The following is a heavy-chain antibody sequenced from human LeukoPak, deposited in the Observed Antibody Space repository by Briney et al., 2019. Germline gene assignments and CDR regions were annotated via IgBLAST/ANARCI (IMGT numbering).Heavy chain of an antibody. CDR3: AKTRPLDSSSWSHGDY. V-gene: IGHV3-23*01. J-gene: IGHJ4*02. CDR1: GFTVSTNY. D-gene: IGHD6-13*01. CDR2: ISGSGDST. Sequence: GGSLRLSCAASGFTVSTNYMSWVRQAPGKGLEWVSAISGSGDSTYYGDSVKGRFTISRDNSKNTLYLQMNSLRAEDTAVYYCAKTRPLDSSSWSHGDYWGQGTLVTVSS.